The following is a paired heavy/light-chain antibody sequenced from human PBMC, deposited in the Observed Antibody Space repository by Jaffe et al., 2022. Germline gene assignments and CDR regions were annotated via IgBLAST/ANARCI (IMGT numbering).Heavy chain of an antibody. Sequence: QVQLQESGPGLVKPSETLSLTCAVSGYSISSGYYWGWIRQPPGKGLEWIGSIYHSGSTYYNPSLKSRVTISVDTSKNQFSLKLSSVTAADTAVYYCARDSSDPEVLRYFDWLGFAFDIWGQGTMVTVSS. CDR3: ARDSSDPEVLRYFDWLGFAFDI. D-gene: IGHD3-9*01. CDR1: GYSISSGYY. J-gene: IGHJ3*02. CDR2: IYHSGST. V-gene: IGHV4-38-2*02.
Light chain of an antibody. Sequence: QSALTQPASVSGSPGQSITISCTGTSSDVGGYNYVSWYQQHPGKAPKLMIYDVSNRPSGVSNRFSGSKSGNTASLTISGLQAEDEADYYCSSYTSSSVWVFGGGTKLTVL. CDR2: DVS. J-gene: IGLJ3*02. CDR1: SSDVGGYNY. CDR3: SSYTSSSVWV. V-gene: IGLV2-14*03.